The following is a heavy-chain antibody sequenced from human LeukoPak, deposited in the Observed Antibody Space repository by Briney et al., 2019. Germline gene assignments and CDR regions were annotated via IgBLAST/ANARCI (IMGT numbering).Heavy chain of an antibody. D-gene: IGHD3-3*01. CDR1: GFTFSSYS. Sequence: GGSLRLSCAASGFTFSSYSMNWVRQAPGKGLEWVSSISSSSSYIYYADSVKGRFTISRDNAKNSLYLQMNSLRAEDTAVYYCATTTGYDFWSGYYYFDYWGQGTLVTVSS. V-gene: IGHV3-21*01. J-gene: IGHJ4*02. CDR3: ATTTGYDFWSGYYYFDY. CDR2: ISSSSSYI.